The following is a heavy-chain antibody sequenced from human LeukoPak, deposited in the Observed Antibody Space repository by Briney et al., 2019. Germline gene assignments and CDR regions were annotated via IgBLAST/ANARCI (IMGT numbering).Heavy chain of an antibody. CDR3: ARDSGYIHGYTFGY. CDR1: GYSISGGTYY. Sequence: PSETLSLTCTVSGYSISGGTYYWSWIRQHPGKGLEWIGHIYYSGDTYYNPSLKTRVAISVDTSKNQFSLNLSSVTAADTAMYYCARDSGYIHGYTFGYWGQGTPVTVSS. CDR2: IYYSGDT. D-gene: IGHD5-18*01. V-gene: IGHV4-31*03. J-gene: IGHJ4*02.